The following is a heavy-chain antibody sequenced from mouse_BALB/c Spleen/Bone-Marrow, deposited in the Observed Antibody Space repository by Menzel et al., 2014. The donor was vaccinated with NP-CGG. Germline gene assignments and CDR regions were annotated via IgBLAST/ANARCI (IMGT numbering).Heavy chain of an antibody. J-gene: IGHJ4*01. Sequence: DVKLQESGGGLVQPVGSLSLSCTTSGFTFTDYYMSWVRQPPGKALEWLAFIRNKAYGYTTEYSASVRDRFTISRDNSQSILYLQMNTLRAEDSATYYCARFPMDYWGQGTSVTVSS. CDR3: ARFPMDY. V-gene: IGHV7-3*02. CDR1: GFTFTDYY. CDR2: IRNKAYGYTT.